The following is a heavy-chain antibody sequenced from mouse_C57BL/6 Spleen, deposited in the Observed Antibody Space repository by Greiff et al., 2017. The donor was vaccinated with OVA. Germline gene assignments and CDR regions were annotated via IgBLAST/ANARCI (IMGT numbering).Heavy chain of an antibody. CDR3: ARSVTTVVASGDY. V-gene: IGHV1-80*01. D-gene: IGHD1-1*01. J-gene: IGHJ2*01. CDR2: IYPGDGDT. CDR1: GYAFSSYW. Sequence: VQLQQSGAELVKPGASVKISCKASGYAFSSYWMNWVKQRPGKGLEWIGQIYPGDGDTNYNGKFKGKATLTADKSSSTAYMQLSSLTSEDSAVYFCARSVTTVVASGDYWGQGTTLTVAS.